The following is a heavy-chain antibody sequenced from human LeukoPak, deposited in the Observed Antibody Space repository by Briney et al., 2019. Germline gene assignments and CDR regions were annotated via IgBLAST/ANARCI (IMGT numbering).Heavy chain of an antibody. Sequence: SETLSLTCAVSGGSISSGGYSWSWIRQPPGKGLEWIGYIYHSVSTYYNPSLKSRVTISVDRSKNQFSLKLSSVTAADTAVYYCARGRPSAFDWLPQVGAFDIWGQGTMVTVSS. CDR1: GGSISSGGYS. CDR3: ARGRPSAFDWLPQVGAFDI. CDR2: IYHSVST. D-gene: IGHD3-9*01. J-gene: IGHJ3*02. V-gene: IGHV4-30-2*01.